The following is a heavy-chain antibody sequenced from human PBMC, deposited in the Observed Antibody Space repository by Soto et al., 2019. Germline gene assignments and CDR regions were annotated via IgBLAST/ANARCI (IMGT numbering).Heavy chain of an antibody. J-gene: IGHJ3*02. CDR2: ISYDGSNK. Sequence: GGSLRLSCAASGFTFSSYAMHWVRQAPGKGLEWVAVISYDGSNKYYADSVKGRFTISRDNSKNTLYLQMNSLRAEDTAVYYCARSEDWDAFDIWGQGTMVTVS. V-gene: IGHV3-30-3*01. CDR1: GFTFSSYA. CDR3: ARSEDWDAFDI. D-gene: IGHD2-15*01.